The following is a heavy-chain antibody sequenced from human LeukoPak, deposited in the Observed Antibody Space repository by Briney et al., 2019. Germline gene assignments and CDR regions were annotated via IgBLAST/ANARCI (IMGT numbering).Heavy chain of an antibody. D-gene: IGHD3-16*02. CDR1: GFTFSSYG. Sequence: GGSLRLSCAASGFTFSSYGMHWVRQAPGKGLEWVAVISYDGSNKYYADSVKGRFTISRDNSKNTLYLQMNSLRAEDTAVYYCAKVNYDYVWGSYRYTGYVLYWGQGTLVTVSS. CDR2: ISYDGSNK. CDR3: AKVNYDYVWGSYRYTGYVLY. V-gene: IGHV3-30*18. J-gene: IGHJ4*02.